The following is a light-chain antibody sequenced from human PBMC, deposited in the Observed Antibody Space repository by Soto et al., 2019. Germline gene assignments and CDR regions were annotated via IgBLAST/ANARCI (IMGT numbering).Light chain of an antibody. CDR3: QQYNSYWRT. J-gene: IGKJ1*01. Sequence: DIQMTQSPSNLSASVGDRVTITCRASQSIRSWLAWYQQKPGKAPKLLIYKASSLESGVPSRFSGSGSGTEFTLTISSLQPDDFATYYCQQYNSYWRTFGQGTKVEIK. CDR2: KAS. V-gene: IGKV1-5*03. CDR1: QSIRSW.